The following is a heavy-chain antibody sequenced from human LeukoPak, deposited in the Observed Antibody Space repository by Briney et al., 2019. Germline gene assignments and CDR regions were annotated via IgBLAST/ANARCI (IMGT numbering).Heavy chain of an antibody. J-gene: IGHJ3*02. Sequence: ASVKVSCKASGYTFSAYYVHWVRQAPGQGLEWMGWINPNSGGTNYAQKFQGRVTMTRDTSISTAYMELSRLRSDDTAVYYCARSRIDDILTSVEVDAFDIWGQGTMVTVSS. D-gene: IGHD3-9*01. CDR3: ARSRIDDILTSVEVDAFDI. V-gene: IGHV1-2*02. CDR1: GYTFSAYY. CDR2: INPNSGGT.